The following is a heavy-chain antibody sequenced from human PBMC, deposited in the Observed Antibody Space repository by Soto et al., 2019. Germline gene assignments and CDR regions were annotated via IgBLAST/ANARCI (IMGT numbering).Heavy chain of an antibody. V-gene: IGHV4-30-4*01. CDR2: IYYSGST. D-gene: IGHD3-22*01. Sequence: SETLSLTCTVSGGSISSGDYYWSWIRQPPGKGLEWIGYIYYSGSTYYNPSLKSRVTISVDTSKNQFSLKLSSVTAADTAVYYCARGSYYDSSGYFHGGYWGQGTLVTVSS. J-gene: IGHJ4*02. CDR3: ARGSYYDSSGYFHGGY. CDR1: GGSISSGDYY.